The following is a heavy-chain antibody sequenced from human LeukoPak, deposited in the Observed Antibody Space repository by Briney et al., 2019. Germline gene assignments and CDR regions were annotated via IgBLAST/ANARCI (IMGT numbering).Heavy chain of an antibody. CDR1: GFTFSSYS. CDR3: ARAGSGHYFGDTFDT. V-gene: IGHV3-21*01. J-gene: IGHJ3*02. D-gene: IGHD1-26*01. Sequence: GGSLRLSCAASGFTFSSYSMNWVRQAPGKGLEWVSSISSSSIYIHYGDSVKGRFTISRDNARNSLFLQMTSLRAEDTAVYYCARAGSGHYFGDTFDTWGQGTMVTVSS. CDR2: ISSSSIYI.